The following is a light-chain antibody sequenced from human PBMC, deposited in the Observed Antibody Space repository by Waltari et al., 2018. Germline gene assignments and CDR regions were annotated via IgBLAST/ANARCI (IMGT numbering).Light chain of an antibody. Sequence: SSDLSQDPTVSVALGQAVNTTFQGDSLRLSFLSWYQQKPGQAPVLVCYGQNKRPSENPDRFSGSRSGNTASLTIAGAEAADEADYYCYSRNSDDFTYVFGTGTKLTVL. V-gene: IGLV3-19*01. CDR1: SLRLSF. CDR2: GQN. CDR3: YSRNSDDFTYV. J-gene: IGLJ1*01.